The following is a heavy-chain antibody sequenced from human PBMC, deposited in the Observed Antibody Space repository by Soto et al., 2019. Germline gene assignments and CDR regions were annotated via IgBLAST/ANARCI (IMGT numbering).Heavy chain of an antibody. Sequence: QVQLQESGPGLVKPSQTLSLTCTVSGGSISSGGYYWSWIRQHPGQGLEWIGYIYYSGSTYYNPSLKSRVTISVDTSKNQVSLKLSSVTAADTAVYYCARGGGITGTTGRDYWGQGTLVTVSS. CDR2: IYYSGST. CDR1: GGSISSGGYY. V-gene: IGHV4-31*03. D-gene: IGHD1-20*01. J-gene: IGHJ4*02. CDR3: ARGGGITGTTGRDY.